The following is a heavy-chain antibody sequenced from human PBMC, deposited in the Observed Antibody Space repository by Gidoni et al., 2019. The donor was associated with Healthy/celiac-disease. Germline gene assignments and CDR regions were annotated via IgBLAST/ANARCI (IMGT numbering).Heavy chain of an antibody. CDR1: GCTFSSYA. Sequence: QVQLVQSGAEVKKPGSSVKVSCKASGCTFSSYAISWLRQAPGQGLEWMGGIIPICGTANYAQKFQGRVTITADESTSTAYMELSSLRSEDTAVYYCARDTIFGVVSQSYYYYYGMDVWGQGTTVTVSS. D-gene: IGHD3-3*01. CDR2: IIPICGTA. V-gene: IGHV1-69*01. CDR3: ARDTIFGVVSQSYYYYYGMDV. J-gene: IGHJ6*02.